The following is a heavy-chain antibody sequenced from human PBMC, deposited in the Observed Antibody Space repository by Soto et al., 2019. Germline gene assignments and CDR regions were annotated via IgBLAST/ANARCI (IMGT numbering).Heavy chain of an antibody. CDR3: ARDKVTGLFDY. D-gene: IGHD2-8*02. Sequence: SETLSLTCAVYGGSFSGYSWTWIRQPPGTGLEWIGEINHSGSTNYNPSLKSRVTISVDTSKNQFSLKLTSVTAADTAVYYCARDKVTGLFDYLGQGNLVTGSS. CDR1: GGSFSGYS. V-gene: IGHV4-34*01. J-gene: IGHJ4*02. CDR2: INHSGST.